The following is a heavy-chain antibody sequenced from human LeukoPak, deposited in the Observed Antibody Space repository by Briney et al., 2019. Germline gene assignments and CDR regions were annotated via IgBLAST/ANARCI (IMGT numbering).Heavy chain of an antibody. CDR2: IYSSSSIR. CDR3: ARGGVYSSGWYVDY. Sequence: GGSLRLSCAASGFTFSSYNMNWVRQAPGKGLEWVSYIYSSSSIRYYADSVKGRFTISRDNAKNSLYLQMNSLRAEDTAVYYCARGGVYSSGWYVDYWGQGTLVTVSS. D-gene: IGHD6-19*01. V-gene: IGHV3-48*01. J-gene: IGHJ4*02. CDR1: GFTFSSYN.